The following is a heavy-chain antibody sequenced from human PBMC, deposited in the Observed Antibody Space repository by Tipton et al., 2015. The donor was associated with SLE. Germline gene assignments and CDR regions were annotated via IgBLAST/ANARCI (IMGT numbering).Heavy chain of an antibody. D-gene: IGHD3-10*01. CDR1: GGSISTDDSY. CDR3: ARVINLQGVTSPLNYFDS. J-gene: IGHJ4*02. V-gene: IGHV4-31*03. CDR2: IHYFGTA. Sequence: LRLSCTVSGGSISTDDSYWSWIRQHPVKGLEWIGYIHYFGTAYYNPSLSSRAALSIDTSQKQFSLKLTSVTAADTAVYFCARVINLQGVTSPLNYFDSWGQGTLVSVSS.